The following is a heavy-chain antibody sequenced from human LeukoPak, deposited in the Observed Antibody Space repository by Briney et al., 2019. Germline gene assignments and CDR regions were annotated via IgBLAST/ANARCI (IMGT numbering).Heavy chain of an antibody. CDR3: ARLSGYCSSTSCYLDYYYYYMDV. D-gene: IGHD2-2*03. CDR1: GYSFTNYW. CDR2: IYPGDSDT. J-gene: IGHJ6*03. V-gene: IGHV5-51*01. Sequence: GESLKISCKGSGYSFTNYWIAWVRQMPGKGLEWMGIIYPGDSDTRYSPSFQGQVTISADKSISTAYLQWSSLKASDTAMYYCARLSGYCSSTSCYLDYYYYYMDVWGKGTTVTVSS.